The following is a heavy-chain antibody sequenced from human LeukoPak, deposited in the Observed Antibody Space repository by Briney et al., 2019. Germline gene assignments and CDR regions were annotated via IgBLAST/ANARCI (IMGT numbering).Heavy chain of an antibody. J-gene: IGHJ4*02. D-gene: IGHD6-19*01. CDR1: GYSISSGYY. V-gene: IGHV4-38-2*02. CDR2: IYHSGST. Sequence: PSETLSLTCTVSGYSISSGYYWGWIRPPPGKGLEWIGSIYHSGSTYYNPSLKSRVTISVDTTKNQFSLKLSSVTAADTAVYYCARGRLARSPYFDYWGQGTLVTVSS. CDR3: ARGRLARSPYFDY.